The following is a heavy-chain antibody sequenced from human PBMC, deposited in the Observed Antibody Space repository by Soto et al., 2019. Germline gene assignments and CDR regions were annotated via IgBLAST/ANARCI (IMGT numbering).Heavy chain of an antibody. V-gene: IGHV1-69*13. D-gene: IGHD2-15*01. CDR3: AREGYCSGGSCYYNWFDP. CDR2: IIPIFGTA. Sequence: VKVSCKASGGTFSSYAISWVRQAPGQGLEWMGGIIPIFGTANYAQKFQGRVTITADESTSTAYMELSSLRSEDTAVYYCAREGYCSGGSCYYNWFDPWGQGTLVTVSS. J-gene: IGHJ5*02. CDR1: GGTFSSYA.